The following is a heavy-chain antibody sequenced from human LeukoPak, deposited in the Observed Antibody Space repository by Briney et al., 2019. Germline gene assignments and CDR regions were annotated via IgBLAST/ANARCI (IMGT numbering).Heavy chain of an antibody. CDR2: MNPNSGNT. CDR1: GYTFSSYD. Sequence: PGASVKVSCKASGYTFSSYDINWVRQATGQGLEWMGWMNPNSGNTGYAQRFQGRVTMTRNTSINTAYMELSSLRSEDTAVYYRARGILSSGWELNWFGPWGQGTLVTVSS. D-gene: IGHD6-19*01. CDR3: ARGILSSGWELNWFGP. J-gene: IGHJ5*02. V-gene: IGHV1-8*01.